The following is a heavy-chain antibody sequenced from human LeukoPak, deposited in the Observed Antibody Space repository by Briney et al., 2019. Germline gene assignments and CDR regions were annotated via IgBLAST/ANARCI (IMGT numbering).Heavy chain of an antibody. Sequence: SETLSLTCAVYGGSFSGYYWSWIRQPPGKGLEWIGYIYYSGSTYYNPSLKSRVTISVDTSKNQFSLKLSSVTAADTAVYYCARESDGTYYYDSSGRVDYWGQGTLVTVSS. D-gene: IGHD3-22*01. V-gene: IGHV4-30-4*08. CDR3: ARESDGTYYYDSSGRVDY. J-gene: IGHJ4*02. CDR2: IYYSGST. CDR1: GGSFSGYY.